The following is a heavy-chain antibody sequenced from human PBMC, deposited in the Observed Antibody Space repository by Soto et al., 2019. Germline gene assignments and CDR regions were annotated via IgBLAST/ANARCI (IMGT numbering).Heavy chain of an antibody. V-gene: IGHV3-15*01. CDR2: IKSKTDGGTT. D-gene: IGHD3-16*01. Sequence: EVQLVESGGGLVKPGGSLRVSCAASGFTFSNAWMNWVRQAPGKGLEWVGRIKSKTDGGTTDYAAPVKSRFTISRDDSKNTLYLQMNSLKTEDTAVYYCTTGIMITFGVVPRLRFDYWGQGTLVTVSS. CDR1: GFTFSNAW. J-gene: IGHJ4*02. CDR3: TTGIMITFGVVPRLRFDY.